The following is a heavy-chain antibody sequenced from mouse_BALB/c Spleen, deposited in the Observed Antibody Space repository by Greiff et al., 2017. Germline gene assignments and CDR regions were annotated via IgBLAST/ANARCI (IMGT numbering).Heavy chain of an antibody. CDR1: GFTFSSYA. CDR3: AREGDYDGAWFAY. CDR2: ISSGGSYT. V-gene: IGHV5-9-3*01. J-gene: IGHJ3*01. D-gene: IGHD2-4*01. Sequence: EVQGVESGGGLVKPGGSLKLSCAASGFTFSSYAMSWVRQTPEKRLEWVATISSGGSYTYYPDSVKGRFTITRDNAKNTLYLQMSSLRSEDTAMYYCAREGDYDGAWFAYWGQGTLVTVSA.